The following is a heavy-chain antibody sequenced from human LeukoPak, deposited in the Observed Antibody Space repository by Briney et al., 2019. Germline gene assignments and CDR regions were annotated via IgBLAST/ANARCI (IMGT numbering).Heavy chain of an antibody. CDR3: ARGSLWFGER. J-gene: IGHJ4*02. D-gene: IGHD3-10*01. V-gene: IGHV4-59*01. CDR1: GGSLSSYY. CDR2: IYYSGST. Sequence: SETLSLTCTVSGGSLSSYYWSWIRQPPGKGLEWIGYIYYSGSTYYNPSLKSRVTISVDTSKNQFSLKLSSVTAADTAVYYCARGSLWFGERWGQGTLVTVSS.